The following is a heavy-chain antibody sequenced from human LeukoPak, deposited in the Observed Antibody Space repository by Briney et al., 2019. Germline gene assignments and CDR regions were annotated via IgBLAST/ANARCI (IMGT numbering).Heavy chain of an antibody. J-gene: IGHJ4*02. CDR1: GGSISSYY. CDR3: AREAGGGWDYFDY. Sequence: SETLSLTCTVSGGSISSYYWSWIRQPPGKGLEWIGYIYYSGSTNYNPSLKSRVTMSVDTSKNQFSLKLSSVTAADTAVYYCAREAGGGWDYFDYWGQGTLVTVSS. CDR2: IYYSGST. V-gene: IGHV4-59*12. D-gene: IGHD3-10*01.